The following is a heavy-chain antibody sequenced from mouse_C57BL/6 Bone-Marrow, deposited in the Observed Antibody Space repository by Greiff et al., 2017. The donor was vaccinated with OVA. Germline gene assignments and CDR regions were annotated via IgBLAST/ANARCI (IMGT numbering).Heavy chain of an antibody. D-gene: IGHD2-12*01. J-gene: IGHJ1*03. CDR1: GFTFSSYA. V-gene: IGHV5-4*01. CDR2: ISDGGSYT. Sequence: EVKLVESGGGLVKPGGSLKLSCAASGFTFSSYAMSWVRQTPEKRLEWVATISDGGSYTYYPDNVKGRFTISRDNAKNNLSLQMRHLKSEDTAMYYCARDPLVTTWYFDVWGTGTTVTVSS. CDR3: ARDPLVTTWYFDV.